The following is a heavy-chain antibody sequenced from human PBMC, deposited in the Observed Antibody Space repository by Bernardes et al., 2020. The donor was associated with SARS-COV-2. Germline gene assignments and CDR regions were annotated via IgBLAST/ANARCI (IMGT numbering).Heavy chain of an antibody. V-gene: IGHV3-33*01. Sequence: GGSLRLSCAASGLTFRSYGMNWVRQAPGKGLEWVAVIWYDGSNKFYADSVKGRFTISRDNSKNTLYLQMNSLRAEDTAVYYCATWRGGWNVFDYWGQGTLVTVSS. CDR2: IWYDGSNK. CDR3: ATWRGGWNVFDY. D-gene: IGHD6-19*01. CDR1: GLTFRSYG. J-gene: IGHJ4*02.